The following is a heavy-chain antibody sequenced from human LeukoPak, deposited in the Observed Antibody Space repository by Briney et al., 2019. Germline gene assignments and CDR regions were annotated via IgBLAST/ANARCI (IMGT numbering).Heavy chain of an antibody. V-gene: IGHV3-23*01. D-gene: IGHD6-19*01. CDR2: ISGSGGST. J-gene: IGHJ4*02. CDR3: AKDGVAVAGFDY. Sequence: HPGGSLRLSCAAAGFSFSTYSMNWVRQAPGKGLEWVSAISGSGGSTYYADSVKGRFTISRDNSKNTLYLQMNSLRAEDTAVYYCAKDGVAVAGFDYWGQGTLVTVSS. CDR1: GFSFSTYS.